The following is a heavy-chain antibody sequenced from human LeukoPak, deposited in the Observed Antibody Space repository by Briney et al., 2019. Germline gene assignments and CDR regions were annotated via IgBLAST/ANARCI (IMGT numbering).Heavy chain of an antibody. CDR2: ISSSSSTI. CDR1: GFTFSSYS. CDR3: ASSTGYYDLDY. V-gene: IGHV3-48*04. Sequence: GGSLRLSCAASGFTFSSYSMNWVRQAPGKGLEWVSYISSSSSTIYYADSVKGRFTISRDNAKNSLYLQMNSLRAEDTAVYYCASSTGYYDLDYWGQGTLVTVSS. D-gene: IGHD3-9*01. J-gene: IGHJ4*02.